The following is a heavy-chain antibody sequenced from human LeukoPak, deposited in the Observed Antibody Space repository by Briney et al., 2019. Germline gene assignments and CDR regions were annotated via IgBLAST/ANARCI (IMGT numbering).Heavy chain of an antibody. J-gene: IGHJ3*02. Sequence: GGTLRLSCAASGFTFSSYAMSWVRQAPGKGLEWVSAISGSGGSTYYADSVKGRFTISRDNSKNTLYLQMNSLRAEDTAVYYCAKDLRIVVVAGAFDIWGQGTMVTVSS. D-gene: IGHD3-22*01. V-gene: IGHV3-23*01. CDR1: GFTFSSYA. CDR3: AKDLRIVVVAGAFDI. CDR2: ISGSGGST.